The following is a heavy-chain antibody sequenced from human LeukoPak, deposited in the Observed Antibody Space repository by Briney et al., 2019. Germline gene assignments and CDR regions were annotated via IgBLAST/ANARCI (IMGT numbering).Heavy chain of an antibody. CDR2: ISGSGGST. CDR1: GFTFSSYA. CDR3: AKDNFNSWYSSSWYASLNFDY. D-gene: IGHD6-13*01. Sequence: QPGGSLRLSCAASGFTFSSYAMSWVRQAPGKWLEWVSAISGSGGSTYYADSVKGRFTISRDNSKNTLYLQMNSLRAEDTAVYYCAKDNFNSWYSSSWYASLNFDYWGQGTLVTVSS. J-gene: IGHJ4*02. V-gene: IGHV3-23*01.